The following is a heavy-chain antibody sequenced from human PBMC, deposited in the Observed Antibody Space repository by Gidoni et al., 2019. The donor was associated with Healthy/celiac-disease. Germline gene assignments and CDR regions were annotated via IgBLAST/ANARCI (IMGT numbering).Heavy chain of an antibody. V-gene: IGHV3-33*01. D-gene: IGHD6-19*01. Sequence: QLQLVESGGGVVQPGRSLRLSCAASGFTFSSYGMHWVRQPPGKGPEWVECIWYDGSNKYYADSVKGRFTISRDNSKNTLYLQMNSLRAEDTAVYYCARELSRGGWPGGFDYWGQGTLVTVSS. J-gene: IGHJ4*02. CDR3: ARELSRGGWPGGFDY. CDR2: IWYDGSNK. CDR1: GFTFSSYG.